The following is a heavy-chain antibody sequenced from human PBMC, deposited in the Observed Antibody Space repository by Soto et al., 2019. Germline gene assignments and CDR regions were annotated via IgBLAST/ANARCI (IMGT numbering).Heavy chain of an antibody. CDR1: GFNFRNHC. CDR2: ITSDGKSK. V-gene: IGHV3-74*01. Sequence: GVSLRLSCAACGFNFRNHCRHWVRQRPAEGLVWVSRITSDGKSKAYAESVKGRFAISRDNAKNTLYLQMNGLTAEDTAVYYCARESGDWPLNWFDPWGQGTLVTVSS. CDR3: ARESGDWPLNWFDP. J-gene: IGHJ5*02. D-gene: IGHD2-21*02.